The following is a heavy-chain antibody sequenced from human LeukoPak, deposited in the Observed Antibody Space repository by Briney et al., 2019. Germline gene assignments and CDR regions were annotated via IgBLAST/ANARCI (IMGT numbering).Heavy chain of an antibody. CDR3: ARGASSWYGLELDY. CDR1: GYTFTGYY. D-gene: IGHD6-13*01. J-gene: IGHJ4*02. Sequence: ASVKVSCKASGYTFTGYYMHWVRQAPGQGLEWMGWINPNSGGTNYAQKLQGRVTMTRDTSISTAYMELRRLRSDDTAVYYCARGASSWYGLELDYWGQGTLVTVSS. CDR2: INPNSGGT. V-gene: IGHV1-2*02.